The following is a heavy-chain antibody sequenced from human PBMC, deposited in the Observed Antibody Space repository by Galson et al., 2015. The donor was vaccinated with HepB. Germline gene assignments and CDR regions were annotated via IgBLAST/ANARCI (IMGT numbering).Heavy chain of an antibody. CDR3: AKTGDSSGYDY. V-gene: IGHV3-33*06. Sequence: SLRLSCAASGFTFRNYGMHWVRQAPGKGLEWVAMIWFDGSNKNYGHSVEGRFTISRDNSKNTLYLQMNSLRAEDTAVYYCAKTGDSSGYDYWGQGTLVTVSS. J-gene: IGHJ4*02. CDR1: GFTFRNYG. D-gene: IGHD3-22*01. CDR2: IWFDGSNK.